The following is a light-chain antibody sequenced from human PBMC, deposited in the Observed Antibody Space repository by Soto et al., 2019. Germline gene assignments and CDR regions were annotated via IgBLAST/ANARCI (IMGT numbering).Light chain of an antibody. CDR3: SSYTSSRTLV. V-gene: IGLV2-14*03. Sequence: QSVLTQPASLSGSPGQSITISCTGTSSDVGAYNYVAWYQHHPGKVPKLMIYDVTNRPSGVSGRFSGSKSGNTASLTISGLQAEDEADYYCSSYTSSRTLVFGSGTKVTV. CDR2: DVT. CDR1: SSDVGAYNY. J-gene: IGLJ1*01.